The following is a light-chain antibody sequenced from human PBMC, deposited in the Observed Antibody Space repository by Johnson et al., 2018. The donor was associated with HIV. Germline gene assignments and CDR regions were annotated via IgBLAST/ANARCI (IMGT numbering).Light chain of an antibody. CDR1: SSNIGNNY. J-gene: IGLJ1*01. Sequence: QSVLTQPPSVSAAPGQKVTISCSGTSSNIGNNYVSWYQQFPGTAPKLVIYDNNNRHSGIPDRFSGSKSGPSATLGITGLQTGDGVDYYCGTWDSSLSAGGANYVFGTGTKVTVL. CDR3: GTWDSSLSAGGANYV. V-gene: IGLV1-51*01. CDR2: DNN.